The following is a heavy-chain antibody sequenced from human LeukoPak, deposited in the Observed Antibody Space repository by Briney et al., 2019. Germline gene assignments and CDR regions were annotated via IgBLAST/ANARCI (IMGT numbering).Heavy chain of an antibody. Sequence: ASVKVSCKASGYTFTAYCMHWVRQAPGQGLEWMGYISPNSGGTNYAQKFQGRVTMTRDTSISTAYMELSRLRSDDTAVYYCARDLYQAPTFDYWGQGTLVTVSS. CDR3: ARDLYQAPTFDY. J-gene: IGHJ4*02. CDR1: GYTFTAYC. V-gene: IGHV1-2*02. D-gene: IGHD2-8*01. CDR2: ISPNSGGT.